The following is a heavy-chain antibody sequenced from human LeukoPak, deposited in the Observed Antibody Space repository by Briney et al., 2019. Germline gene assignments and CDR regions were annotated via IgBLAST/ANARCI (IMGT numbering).Heavy chain of an antibody. D-gene: IGHD4-17*01. Sequence: PGGSLRLPCAASEFTFSSYGMSWVRQAPGKGLEWVSSISGSGGSTQYADSMQGRFAISRDNSKNTLYLQMNSLRVEDTAVYFCARDPNGDYIGTFDMWGRGTMVSVSS. CDR3: ARDPNGDYIGTFDM. CDR1: EFTFSSYG. V-gene: IGHV3-23*01. CDR2: ISGSGGST. J-gene: IGHJ3*02.